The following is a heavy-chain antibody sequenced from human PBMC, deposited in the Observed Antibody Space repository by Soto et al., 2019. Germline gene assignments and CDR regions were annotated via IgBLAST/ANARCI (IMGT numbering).Heavy chain of an antibody. V-gene: IGHV4-59*01. CDR2: IYYSGST. CDR3: ARSAYSGSLDFDY. D-gene: IGHD1-26*01. J-gene: IGHJ4*02. Sequence: SETLSLTCTVSGDSISSYYWSWIRQPPGKALEWIGYIYYSGSTNYNPSLKSRVTISVDTSKNQFSLKLSSVTAADTAVYYCARSAYSGSLDFDYWGQGTLVTVSS. CDR1: GDSISSYY.